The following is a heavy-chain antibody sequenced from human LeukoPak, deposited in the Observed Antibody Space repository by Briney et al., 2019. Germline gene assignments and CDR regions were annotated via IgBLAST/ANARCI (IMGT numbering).Heavy chain of an antibody. D-gene: IGHD4-17*01. Sequence: PGGSLRLSCAASGFTFSSYSMNWVRQAPGKGLEWVSYISSSSSTIYYADSVKGRFTISRDNAKNSLYLQMNSLRAEDTAVYYCASYGDYGMANFDYWGQGTLVTVSS. J-gene: IGHJ4*02. CDR2: ISSSSSTI. V-gene: IGHV3-48*01. CDR1: GFTFSSYS. CDR3: ASYGDYGMANFDY.